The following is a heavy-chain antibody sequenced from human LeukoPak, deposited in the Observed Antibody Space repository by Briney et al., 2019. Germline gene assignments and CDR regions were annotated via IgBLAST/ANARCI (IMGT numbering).Heavy chain of an antibody. CDR3: ASGSEDYYYDSSGYPEMDV. CDR2: ISSSSSTI. J-gene: IGHJ6*02. Sequence: GRSLRLSCAASGFTFSSYAMHWVRQAPGKGLEWVSYISSSSSTIYYADSVKGRFTISRDNAKNSLYLQMNSLRAEDTAVYYCASGSEDYYYDSSGYPEMDVWGQGTTVTVSS. V-gene: IGHV3-48*04. D-gene: IGHD3-22*01. CDR1: GFTFSSYA.